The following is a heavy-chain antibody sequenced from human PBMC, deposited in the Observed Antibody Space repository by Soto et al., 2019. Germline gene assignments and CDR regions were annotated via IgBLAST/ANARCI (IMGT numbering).Heavy chain of an antibody. Sequence: EVQLVESGGGLIQPGVSLRLSCAASGFIFNTYSMNWVRQAPGKGLEWVSYISGSSQTIFYADSVRGRFPISRDNANNSTYLQMVSLRDEDTAVYYCARTLSWRRGPFDSWGQGTLVTVSS. CDR1: GFIFNTYS. V-gene: IGHV3-48*02. CDR2: ISGSSQTI. CDR3: ARTLSWRRGPFDS. D-gene: IGHD2-15*01. J-gene: IGHJ4*02.